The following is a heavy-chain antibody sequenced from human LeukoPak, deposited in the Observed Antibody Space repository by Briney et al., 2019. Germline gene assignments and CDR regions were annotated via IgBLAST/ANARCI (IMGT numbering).Heavy chain of an antibody. CDR1: GFTFSSYS. Sequence: GRSLRLSCAASGFTFSSYSMNWVRQAPGKGLEWVSSISSSSSYIYYADSVKGRFTISRDNAKNSLYLQMNSLRAEDTAVYYCARDRIVGATDYWGQGTLVTVSS. CDR2: ISSSSSYI. D-gene: IGHD1-26*01. J-gene: IGHJ4*02. V-gene: IGHV3-21*01. CDR3: ARDRIVGATDY.